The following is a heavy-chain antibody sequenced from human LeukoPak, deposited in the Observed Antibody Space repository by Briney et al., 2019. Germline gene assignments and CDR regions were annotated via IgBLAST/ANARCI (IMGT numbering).Heavy chain of an antibody. V-gene: IGHV3-7*05. CDR2: IKEDGSEK. CDR1: GFTFSSSW. CDR3: AANAHSGY. J-gene: IGHJ4*02. D-gene: IGHD1-26*01. Sequence: PGGSLRLSCAASGFTFSSSWMKWVRQAPGKGLESVAVIKEDGSEKHYVDSVKGRSAISRDNAKNSLYLQMNNVRAEDTAVYFCAANAHSGYWGQGALVTVSS.